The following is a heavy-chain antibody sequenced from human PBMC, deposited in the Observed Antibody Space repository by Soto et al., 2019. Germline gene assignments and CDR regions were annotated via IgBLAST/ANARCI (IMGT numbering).Heavy chain of an antibody. CDR1: GFTFSSYA. V-gene: IGHV3-23*01. Sequence: GGSLRLSCAASGFTFSSYAMSWVRQAPGKGLEWVSAISGSGGSTYYADSVKGRFTISRDNSKNTLYLQMNSLRAEDTAVYYCAKDGEDIVVVVAATVLGIHMDVWGKGTTVTVSS. J-gene: IGHJ6*03. CDR3: AKDGEDIVVVVAATVLGIHMDV. D-gene: IGHD2-15*01. CDR2: ISGSGGST.